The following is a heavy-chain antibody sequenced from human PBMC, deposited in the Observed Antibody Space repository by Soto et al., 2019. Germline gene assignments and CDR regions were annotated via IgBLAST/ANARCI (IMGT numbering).Heavy chain of an antibody. J-gene: IGHJ4*02. Sequence: QVQLVQSGAEVKKPGASVKVSCKASGYTFTSYYMHWVRQAPGQGLEWMGIISPSGGSTTYAQKFQGRVRMIRDTSTSTVYMELSSLRSEDTAVYYCARVYCSGGGCYGIDYWGQGTLVTVSS. CDR3: ARVYCSGGGCYGIDY. CDR2: ISPSGGST. D-gene: IGHD2-15*01. CDR1: GYTFTSYY. V-gene: IGHV1-46*01.